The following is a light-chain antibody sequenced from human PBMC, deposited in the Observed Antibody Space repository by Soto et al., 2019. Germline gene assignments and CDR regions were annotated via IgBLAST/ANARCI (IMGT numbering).Light chain of an antibody. CDR3: HHYGSSLVLT. V-gene: IGKV3-20*01. Sequence: ESGLTQSPGTLSLSPGERATLSCRASQSVSSSYLAWYQQKPGQAPRLLIYGASGRATGIPDRFSGSGSGTDFTVTISRLEPEDFAVYYCHHYGSSLVLTFGGGTKVEIK. CDR1: QSVSSSY. J-gene: IGKJ4*01. CDR2: GAS.